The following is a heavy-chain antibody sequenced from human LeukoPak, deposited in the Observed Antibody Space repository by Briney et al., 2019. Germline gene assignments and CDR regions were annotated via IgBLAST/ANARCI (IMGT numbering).Heavy chain of an antibody. D-gene: IGHD3-22*01. Sequence: GGSLRLTCAASGFTFSCYAMHWVRQAPGKGLEWVAVISYDGSNKYYADSVKGRFTISRDNSKNTLYLQMNSLRAEDTAVYYCAREKTNYDSSGYYLGYFDYWGQGTLVTVSS. CDR2: ISYDGSNK. V-gene: IGHV3-30*04. J-gene: IGHJ4*02. CDR3: AREKTNYDSSGYYLGYFDY. CDR1: GFTFSCYA.